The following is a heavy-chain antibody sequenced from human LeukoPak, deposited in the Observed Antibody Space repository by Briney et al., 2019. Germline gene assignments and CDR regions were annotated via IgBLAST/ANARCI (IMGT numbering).Heavy chain of an antibody. V-gene: IGHV3-66*02. Sequence: GGSLRLSCAASGFTVSTKYMSWVRQAPGKALEWVSLIYSDGSTYYADSVKGRITISRDNSKNTLYLQMNSLRAEDTAVYYCASYYLEWLFGWAFDIWGQGTMVTVFS. J-gene: IGHJ3*02. CDR2: IYSDGST. D-gene: IGHD3-3*01. CDR3: ASYYLEWLFGWAFDI. CDR1: GFTVSTKY.